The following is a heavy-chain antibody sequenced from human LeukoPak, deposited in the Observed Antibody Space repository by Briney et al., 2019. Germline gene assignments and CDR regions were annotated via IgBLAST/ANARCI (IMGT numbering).Heavy chain of an antibody. Sequence: SETLSLTCTVSGGSISSYYWSWIRQPPGKGPEWIGYIYYSGGTSYNPSLKSRVTISVDTSKNQFSLKLNSVTAADTAVYYCAKGSIAARPLYYFDFWGQGTLVTVSS. J-gene: IGHJ4*02. CDR1: GGSISSYY. CDR2: IYYSGGT. V-gene: IGHV4-59*01. CDR3: AKGSIAARPLYYFDF. D-gene: IGHD6-6*01.